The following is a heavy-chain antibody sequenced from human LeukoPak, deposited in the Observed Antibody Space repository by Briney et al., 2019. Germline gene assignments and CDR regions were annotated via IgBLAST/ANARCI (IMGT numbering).Heavy chain of an antibody. J-gene: IGHJ3*02. V-gene: IGHV4-39*01. CDR3: ARLTPEAASDAFDI. Sequence: SETLSLTCTVSGGSISSSSYYWGWIRQPPGKGLEWVGSIYYSGSTYYNPSLESRVTISVDTSKNQFSLKLSSVTAADTAVYYCARLTPEAASDAFDIWGQGTMVTVSS. D-gene: IGHD6-13*01. CDR2: IYYSGST. CDR1: GGSISSSSYY.